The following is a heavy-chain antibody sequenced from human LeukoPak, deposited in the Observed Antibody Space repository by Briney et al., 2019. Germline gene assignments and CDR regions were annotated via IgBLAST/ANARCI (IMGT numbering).Heavy chain of an antibody. CDR2: ILYSGTT. J-gene: IGHJ3*02. Sequence: SETLSLTCTVSGGSISSSTYYWGWIRQPPGKGLEWIGSILYSGTTYYNASLKSRVTISVDTSKNQFSLKLSSVTAADTAVYYCARDPEWLDAFDIWGQGTMVTVSS. V-gene: IGHV4-39*07. CDR3: ARDPEWLDAFDI. D-gene: IGHD3-3*01. CDR1: GGSISSSTYY.